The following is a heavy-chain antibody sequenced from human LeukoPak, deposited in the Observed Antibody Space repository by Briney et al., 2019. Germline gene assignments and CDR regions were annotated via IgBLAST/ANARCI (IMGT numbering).Heavy chain of an antibody. V-gene: IGHV3-21*06. D-gene: IGHD1-14*01. Sequence: GGSLRLSCTASGLTFSNSGFNWVRQAPGKGLEWVASIGPTGSDRYHADSIKGRFSISRDNANNFLYLQMNSLRAEDTAVYYCATETNGRHYDYWGQGTLLTVSS. J-gene: IGHJ4*02. CDR3: ATETNGRHYDY. CDR2: IGPTGSDR. CDR1: GLTFSNSG.